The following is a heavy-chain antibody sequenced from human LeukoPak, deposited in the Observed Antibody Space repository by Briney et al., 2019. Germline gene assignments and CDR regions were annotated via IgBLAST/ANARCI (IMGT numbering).Heavy chain of an antibody. CDR3: AKVPLSSSGWDSEYYFDY. CDR2: ISSSSSTI. J-gene: IGHJ4*02. CDR1: GLTFSGYS. D-gene: IGHD6-19*01. Sequence: GGSLSFSCAASGLTFSGYSMNWVRQAPGKGLEWVSYISSSSSTIYYADSVKGRFTISRDNSKNTLYLQMNSLRAEDTAVYYCAKVPLSSSGWDSEYYFDYWGQGTLVTVSS. V-gene: IGHV3-48*01.